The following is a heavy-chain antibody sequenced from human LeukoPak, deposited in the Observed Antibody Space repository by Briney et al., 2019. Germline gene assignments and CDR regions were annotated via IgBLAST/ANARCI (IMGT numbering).Heavy chain of an antibody. D-gene: IGHD1-26*01. CDR3: VKPYSGSYYYPSYFDY. J-gene: IGHJ4*02. V-gene: IGHV3-64D*06. CDR1: GFTFSDYA. Sequence: TGGSLRLSCSASGFTFSDYAMHWVRRAPGKGLEYVSAIRSDGVSTYYADSVKGRFTISRDNSKNTLYLQMTSLRAEETAVYYCVKPYSGSYYYPSYFDYWGQGTLVTVSS. CDR2: IRSDGVST.